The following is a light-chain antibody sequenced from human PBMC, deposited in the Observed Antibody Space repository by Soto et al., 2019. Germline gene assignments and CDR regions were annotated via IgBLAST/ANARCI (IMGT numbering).Light chain of an antibody. V-gene: IGLV2-8*01. Sequence: QSALTQPPSASASPGQSVTISCTGTSSDIGAYDSVSWYQQHPGKAPKLLMYDVYKRPSGVPDRFSGSKSGNTASLTVSGLQAEDEADYFCSSYAGVNNVLFGKGTKLTVL. CDR3: SSYAGVNNVL. J-gene: IGLJ2*01. CDR1: SSDIGAYDS. CDR2: DVY.